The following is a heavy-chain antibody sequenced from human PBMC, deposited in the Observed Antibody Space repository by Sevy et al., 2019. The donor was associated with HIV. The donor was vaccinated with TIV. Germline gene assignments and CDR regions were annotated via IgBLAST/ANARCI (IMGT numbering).Heavy chain of an antibody. Sequence: GGSLRLSCAASGFTFSSYAMSWVRQAPGKGLEWVSAISGSGGSTYYADSVKGRFTISRDNSKNTLYLQMNSLRAEDRALYYCAKDPSTKLGYCSGGSCPFDYWGQGTLVTVSS. J-gene: IGHJ4*02. CDR1: GFTFSSYA. CDR3: AKDPSTKLGYCSGGSCPFDY. CDR2: ISGSGGST. D-gene: IGHD2-15*01. V-gene: IGHV3-23*01.